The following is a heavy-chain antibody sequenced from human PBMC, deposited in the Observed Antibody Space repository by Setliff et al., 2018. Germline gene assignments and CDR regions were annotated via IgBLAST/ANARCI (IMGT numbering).Heavy chain of an antibody. Sequence: PSETLSLTCTVSGGSISSSSHYWGWIRQPPGKGLEWIGSIYYTGSTYYNPPLKSRVTMSVDTSKRQFSLKLGSATAADMAVYYCRFWSGYYKNDYWGQGTLVTVSS. CDR1: GGSISSSSHY. CDR2: IYYTGST. V-gene: IGHV4-39*01. J-gene: IGHJ4*02. D-gene: IGHD3-3*01. CDR3: RFWSGYYKNDY.